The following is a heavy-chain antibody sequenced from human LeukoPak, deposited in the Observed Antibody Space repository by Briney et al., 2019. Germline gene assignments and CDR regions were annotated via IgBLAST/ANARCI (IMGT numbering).Heavy chain of an antibody. Sequence: GSLRLSCAASGFTFSSYSMNWVRQAPGKGLEWIGEINHSGSTNYNPSLKSRVTISVDTSKNQFSLKLSSVTAADTAVYYCASFDYDSSGQSDHWGQGTMVTVSS. CDR3: ASFDYDSSGQSDH. CDR1: GFTFSSYS. CDR2: INHSGST. D-gene: IGHD3-22*01. J-gene: IGHJ3*01. V-gene: IGHV4-34*01.